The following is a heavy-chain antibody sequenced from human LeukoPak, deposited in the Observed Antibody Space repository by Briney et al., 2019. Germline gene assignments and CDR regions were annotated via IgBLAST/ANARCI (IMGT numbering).Heavy chain of an antibody. CDR3: ARPEDYAFDI. CDR1: GGSIRSSYYY. CDR2: IYYSGST. Sequence: SETLSLTCTVSGGSIRSSYYYWGWIRQPPGKGLEWIGSIYYSGSTYYNPSLKSRVTISVDTSKNQFSLKLSSVTAADTAVYYCARPEDYAFDIWGQGTMVTVSS. V-gene: IGHV4-39*01. J-gene: IGHJ3*02.